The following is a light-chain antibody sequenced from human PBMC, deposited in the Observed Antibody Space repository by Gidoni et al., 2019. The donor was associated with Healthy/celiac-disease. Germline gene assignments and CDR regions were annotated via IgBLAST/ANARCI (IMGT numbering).Light chain of an antibody. J-gene: IGLJ2*01. CDR2: DDS. CDR3: QVWDSSSVHQV. Sequence: SYVLTQPPSVSVAPGQTARITCGRNNIGSKSVHWYQQKPGQAPMLVVYDDSDRPSGIPARFSGSNSGNTATLTISRVEAGDEADYYCQVWDSSSVHQVFGGGTKLTVL. V-gene: IGLV3-21*02. CDR1: NIGSKS.